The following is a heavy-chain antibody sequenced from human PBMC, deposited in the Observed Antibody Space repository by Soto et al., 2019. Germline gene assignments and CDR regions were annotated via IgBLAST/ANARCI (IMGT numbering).Heavy chain of an antibody. Sequence: SETLSLTCTVSGGSISSYYWSWIRQPPGKGLEWIGYIYYSGSTNYNPSLKSRVTISVDTSKNQFSLKLSSVTAADTAVYYCARQEGGYFDYWGQGTLVTVSS. CDR2: IYYSGST. D-gene: IGHD3-16*01. J-gene: IGHJ4*02. CDR1: GGSISSYY. CDR3: ARQEGGYFDY. V-gene: IGHV4-59*08.